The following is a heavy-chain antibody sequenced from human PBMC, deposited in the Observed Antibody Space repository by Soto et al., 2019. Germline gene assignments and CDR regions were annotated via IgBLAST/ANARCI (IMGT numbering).Heavy chain of an antibody. V-gene: IGHV3-53*01. D-gene: IGHD2-21*02. J-gene: IGHJ4*02. CDR1: GCTVSGNY. CDR3: AKWAYCGGDCYPFDY. Sequence: PGGSLRLSCAASGCTVSGNYMSWVRQAPGKGLEWVSLIYSGGSTYYADSVKGRFTISRDNSKNTLYLQMNSLRAEDTAVYYCAKWAYCGGDCYPFDYWGQGTLVTVSS. CDR2: IYSGGST.